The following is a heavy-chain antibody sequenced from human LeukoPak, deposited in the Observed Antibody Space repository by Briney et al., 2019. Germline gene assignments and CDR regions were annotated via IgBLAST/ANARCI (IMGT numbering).Heavy chain of an antibody. CDR3: ARNNSNGFDF. D-gene: IGHD6-19*01. CDR1: GYSISGAYY. J-gene: IGHJ4*02. V-gene: IGHV4-38-2*02. Sequence: SETLSLTSTVSGYSISGAYYWGWIRQPPGKGLEWIGTIFQSVSTYYNPSLKSRVTTSVDTSKNQFSLKLSSVTAADTAVYYCARNNSNGFDFWSQGTLVTVSS. CDR2: IFQSVST.